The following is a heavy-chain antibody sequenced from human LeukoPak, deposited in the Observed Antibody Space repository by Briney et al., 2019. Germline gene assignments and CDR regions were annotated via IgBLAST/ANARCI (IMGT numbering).Heavy chain of an antibody. CDR2: ISYDGSNK. V-gene: IGHV3-30*01. CDR1: GFTFSDYA. Sequence: GGSLRLSCAASGFTFSDYAMHWVRQAPGKGLEWVAVISYDGSNKYYADSVKGRFTISRDNSKNTLYLQMTSLRAEDTAVYYCARDGRDGYNCYMDVWGKGTTVTVSS. J-gene: IGHJ6*03. CDR3: ARDGRDGYNCYMDV. D-gene: IGHD5-24*01.